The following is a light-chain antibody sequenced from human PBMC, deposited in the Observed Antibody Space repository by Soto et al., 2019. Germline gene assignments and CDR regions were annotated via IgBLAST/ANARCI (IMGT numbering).Light chain of an antibody. CDR2: GAS. V-gene: IGKV3-20*01. Sequence: IVLTQSPDTLSLSPGERATLSCRASQSVSSNYLAWYQQKLGQAPRLLIYGASIRATGIPDRFSGSGSETDFTLTISRLEPEDFALYYCQQYGSSAPITFGQGTRLEI. J-gene: IGKJ5*01. CDR1: QSVSSNY. CDR3: QQYGSSAPIT.